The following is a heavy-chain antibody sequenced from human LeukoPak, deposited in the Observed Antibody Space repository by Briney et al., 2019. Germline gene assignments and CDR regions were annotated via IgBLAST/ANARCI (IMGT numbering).Heavy chain of an antibody. CDR3: ARDRGGYYGSGSYRYYYYYMDV. CDR1: GDSISSHY. J-gene: IGHJ6*03. Sequence: PSETLSLTCTVSGDSISSHYWSWIRQPPGKGLEWIGYIYYSGSTNYNPSLKSRVTISVDTSKNQFSLKLSSVTAADTAVYYCARDRGGYYGSGSYRYYYYYMDVWGKGTTVTVSS. D-gene: IGHD3-10*01. CDR2: IYYSGST. V-gene: IGHV4-59*11.